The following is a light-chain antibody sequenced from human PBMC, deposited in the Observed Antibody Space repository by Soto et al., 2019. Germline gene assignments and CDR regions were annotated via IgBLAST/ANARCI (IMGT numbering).Light chain of an antibody. J-gene: IGLJ2*01. V-gene: IGLV2-14*01. CDR2: DVT. CDR1: SSDIGDYDY. Sequence: SVLTQPASVSGYPGESITFSCTRTSSDIGDYDYLSWYQHLPAKAPKLLIFDVTHRPSGVSHRFSSSKSSNRASLTISGVRPEDEADYLCGSYADLALDVVFGGETRVTVL. CDR3: GSYADLALDVV.